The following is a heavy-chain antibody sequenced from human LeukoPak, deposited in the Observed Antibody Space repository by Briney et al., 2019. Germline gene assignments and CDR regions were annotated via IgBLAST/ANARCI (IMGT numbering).Heavy chain of an antibody. CDR3: ARDHNYAFDN. Sequence: GGSLRLSCTASGFPFIEYSMNWVRQVPGKGLEWIAYIGIDSGNTKYADSVRGRFTISADKTKDSLYLEMDSLRVDDTAVYYCARDHNYAFDNWGQGTLVSVAS. J-gene: IGHJ4*02. CDR1: GFPFIEYS. CDR2: IGIDSGNT. V-gene: IGHV3-48*01. D-gene: IGHD1-1*01.